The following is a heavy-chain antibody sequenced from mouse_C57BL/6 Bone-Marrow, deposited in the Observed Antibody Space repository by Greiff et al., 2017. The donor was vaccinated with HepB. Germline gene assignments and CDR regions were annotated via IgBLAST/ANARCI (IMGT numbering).Heavy chain of an antibody. V-gene: IGHV7-1*01. Sequence: EVKLMESGGGLVQSGRSLRLSCATSGFTFSDFYMEWVRQAPGKGLEWIAASRNKANDYTTEYSASVKGRFIVSRDTSQSILYLQMNALRAEDTAIYYCARDARWGMDYWGQGTSVTVSS. CDR3: ARDARWGMDY. CDR2: SRNKANDYTT. CDR1: GFTFSDFY. D-gene: IGHD1-1*02. J-gene: IGHJ4*01.